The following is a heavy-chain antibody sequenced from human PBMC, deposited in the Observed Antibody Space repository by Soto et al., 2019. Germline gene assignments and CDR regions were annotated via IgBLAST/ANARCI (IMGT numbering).Heavy chain of an antibody. J-gene: IGHJ6*02. CDR2: ISYDGSNK. CDR3: AKEPYTASSNYYYGMDV. Sequence: GSLRLSCAASGFTFSSYGMHWVRQAPGKGLEWVAVISYDGSNKYYADSVKGRFTISRDNYKNTLYLQMNSLRAEDSAVDYCAKEPYTASSNYYYGMDVWGQGTTVTVSS. D-gene: IGHD1-1*01. CDR1: GFTFSSYG. V-gene: IGHV3-30*18.